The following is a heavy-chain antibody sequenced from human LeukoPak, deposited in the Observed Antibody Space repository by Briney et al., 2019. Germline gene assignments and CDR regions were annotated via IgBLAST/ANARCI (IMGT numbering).Heavy chain of an antibody. V-gene: IGHV4-34*01. Sequence: SETLSLTCAVYGVSFSGYYWSWIRQPPGKGLEWIGEINHSGSTNYNPSLKSRVTISVDTSKNQFSLKLSSVTAADTAEYYCARGGTAYYDILTGYCPNSFYYGMDVWGQGTTVTVSS. J-gene: IGHJ6*02. CDR1: GVSFSGYY. CDR2: INHSGST. CDR3: ARGGTAYYDILTGYCPNSFYYGMDV. D-gene: IGHD3-9*01.